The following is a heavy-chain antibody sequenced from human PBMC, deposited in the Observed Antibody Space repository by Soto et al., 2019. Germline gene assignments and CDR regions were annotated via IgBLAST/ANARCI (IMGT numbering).Heavy chain of an antibody. Sequence: QVQLVQSGAEVKQPGASVKVSCKASGYTFTSYGISWVRQAPGQGLEWMGWINAYNGNTKYAQKLQGRVTMTTDTSTSTAYMDLRSLRSDATAVYYCARDQAMAQFDYWGQGTLVTVSS. CDR1: GYTFTSYG. D-gene: IGHD5-18*01. J-gene: IGHJ4*02. CDR3: ARDQAMAQFDY. V-gene: IGHV1-18*01. CDR2: INAYNGNT.